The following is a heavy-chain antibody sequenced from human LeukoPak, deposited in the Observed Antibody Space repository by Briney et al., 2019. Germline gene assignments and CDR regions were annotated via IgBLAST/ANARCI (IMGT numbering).Heavy chain of an antibody. CDR3: ARPRIAAAGTGWFDP. Sequence: ASVKVSCKTSGYTFTGYYMHWVRQAPGQGLEWMGWINPNSGGTNYAQKFQGRATMTRDTSISTAYMELSRLRSDDTAVYYCARPRIAAAGTGWFDPWGQGTLVTVSS. J-gene: IGHJ5*02. CDR1: GYTFTGYY. D-gene: IGHD6-13*01. V-gene: IGHV1-2*02. CDR2: INPNSGGT.